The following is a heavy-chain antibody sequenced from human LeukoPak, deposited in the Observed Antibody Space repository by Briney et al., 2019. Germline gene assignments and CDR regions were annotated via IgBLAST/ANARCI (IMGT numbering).Heavy chain of an antibody. CDR3: ARGEYYYNSGSYYFDY. J-gene: IGHJ4*02. D-gene: IGHD3-10*01. CDR1: GFTFTAYT. Sequence: GGSLRLSCAASGFTFTAYTINWVRQAPGKGLEWVSYINSRGRIIYYADSVKGRFTISRDNAKNSLYLQMSSLRAEDTAVYYCARGEYYYNSGSYYFDYWGQGTLVTVSS. CDR2: INSRGRII. V-gene: IGHV3-48*04.